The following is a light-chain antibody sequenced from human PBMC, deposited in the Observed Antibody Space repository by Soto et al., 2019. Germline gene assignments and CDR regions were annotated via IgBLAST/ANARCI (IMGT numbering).Light chain of an antibody. V-gene: IGKV3-15*01. CDR2: RAS. CDR1: QSVSSN. J-gene: IGKJ1*01. CDR3: QQYHNLWT. Sequence: EIVLTQSPSTLSLSPGERATLSCRASQSVSSNVAWYQQRPGQAPRLLIYRASTRATGIPARFSGSGSGTEFTLTISSLQSEDFAVYYCQQYHNLWTFGQGTKVDIK.